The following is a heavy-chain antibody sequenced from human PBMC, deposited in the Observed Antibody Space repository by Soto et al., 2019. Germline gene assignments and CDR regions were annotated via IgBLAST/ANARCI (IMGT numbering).Heavy chain of an antibody. CDR1: GYFNSSGHY. CDR2: IYDSGTTYT. CDR3: ARAGQLLFGQYYFDY. D-gene: IGHD2-21*01. J-gene: IGHJ4*02. V-gene: IGHV4-38-2*01. Sequence: PSETLSLTCAVSGYFNSSGHYWGWIRQTPGKGLEWIGYIYDSGTTYTYFNPSLKSRVTISVDTSKNQFSLKVRSVTAADSVVYYCARAGQLLFGQYYFDYWGQGTLVTVSS.